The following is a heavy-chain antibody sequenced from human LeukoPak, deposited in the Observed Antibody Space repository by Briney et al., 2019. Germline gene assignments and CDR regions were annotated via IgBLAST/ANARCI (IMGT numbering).Heavy chain of an antibody. CDR2: LSYDGSQK. D-gene: IGHD5-18*01. V-gene: IGHV3-30*03. CDR3: ATSGQLWLSSHDY. Sequence: GGTLTLSCAASGYTVSNNGKHWVRNAPAKGLECVSVLSYDGSQKYYADSGKDRLTTSRDNSNNTQYVQKNSLRAEDTGVYYCATSGQLWLSSHDYWGQGTLVTVSS. J-gene: IGHJ4*02. CDR1: GYTVSNNG.